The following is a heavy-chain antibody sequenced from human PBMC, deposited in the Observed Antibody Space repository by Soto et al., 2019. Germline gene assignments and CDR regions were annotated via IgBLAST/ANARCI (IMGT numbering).Heavy chain of an antibody. V-gene: IGHV4-59*01. CDR1: GGSISSYY. CDR2: IYYSGST. J-gene: IGHJ3*02. D-gene: IGHD5-12*01. Sequence: SETLSLTSTVSGGSISSYYWSWIRQPPGKGLEWIGYIYYSGSTNYNPSLKSRVTISVDTSKNQFSLKLSSVTAADTAVYYCARKARDGYNSFAFDIWGQGTMVTVSS. CDR3: ARKARDGYNSFAFDI.